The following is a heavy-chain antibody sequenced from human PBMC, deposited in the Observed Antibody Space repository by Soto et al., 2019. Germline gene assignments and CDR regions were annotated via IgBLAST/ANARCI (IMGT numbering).Heavy chain of an antibody. CDR3: AKGLDCSGGSCYPAYYYYGMDV. CDR1: GFTFSSYA. V-gene: IGHV3-23*01. CDR2: ISGSGGST. D-gene: IGHD2-15*01. J-gene: IGHJ6*02. Sequence: GGSLRLSCAASGFTFSSYAMSWVRQAPGKGLEWVSAISGSGGSTYYADSVKGRFTISRDNSKNTLYLQMNSLRAEDTAVYYCAKGLDCSGGSCYPAYYYYGMDVWGQGTTVTVSS.